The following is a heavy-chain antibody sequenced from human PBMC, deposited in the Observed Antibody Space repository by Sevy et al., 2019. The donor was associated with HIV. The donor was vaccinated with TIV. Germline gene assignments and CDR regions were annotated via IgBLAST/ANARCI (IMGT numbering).Heavy chain of an antibody. J-gene: IGHJ5*02. D-gene: IGHD3-3*01. Sequence: GGSLRLSCVGSGFSFSSDAMSWVRQAPGKGLQWVATVSASGGSTYYADSVRGRFSITRDNSKNTLYVKMNSLRAEDTAVYYCARVGRGGYYDPWSGYLEFDPWGQGTLVTVSS. CDR3: ARVGRGGYYDPWSGYLEFDP. V-gene: IGHV3-23*01. CDR2: VSASGGST. CDR1: GFSFSSDA.